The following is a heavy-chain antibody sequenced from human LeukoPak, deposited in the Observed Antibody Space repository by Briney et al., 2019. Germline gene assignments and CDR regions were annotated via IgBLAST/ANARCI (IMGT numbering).Heavy chain of an antibody. CDR2: ISSSSYI. D-gene: IGHD3-22*01. Sequence: GGSLRLSCAASGFTFSSYSMNWVRQAPGKGLEWVSSISSSSYIYYADSVKGRFTISRDNAKNSLYLQMNSLRAEDTAVYYCASEPDYYDSSGYLDYWGQGTLVTVSS. V-gene: IGHV3-21*01. J-gene: IGHJ4*02. CDR3: ASEPDYYDSSGYLDY. CDR1: GFTFSSYS.